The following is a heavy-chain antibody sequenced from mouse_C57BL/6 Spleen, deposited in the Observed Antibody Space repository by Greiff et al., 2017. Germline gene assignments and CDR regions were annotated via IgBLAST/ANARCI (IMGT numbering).Heavy chain of an antibody. CDR3: ARGTGCGDWYFDV. Sequence: QVQLQQPGAELVRPGTSVKLSCKASGYTFTSYWMHWVKQRPGQGLEWIGVIDPSDSYTNYNQKFKGKATLTVDTSSSTAYMQLSSLTSEDSAVYDCARGTGCGDWYFDVWGTGTTVTVSS. CDR1: GYTFTSYW. CDR2: IDPSDSYT. J-gene: IGHJ1*03. V-gene: IGHV1-59*01.